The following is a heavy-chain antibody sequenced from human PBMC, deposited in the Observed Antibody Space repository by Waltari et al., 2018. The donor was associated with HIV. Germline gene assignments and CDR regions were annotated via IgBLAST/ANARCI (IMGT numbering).Heavy chain of an antibody. Sequence: EVQLVESGGGLVQPGGSLRLSCETSGFSFIDYWMGWVRQAPGKGREWVAIIKQDGGQPYYVDSMRGRFTVSRDNAGASMSLHMTSLRADDTAVYYCGRYDGDGGGFDSWGQGTLVSVSS. CDR1: GFSFIDYW. CDR3: GRYDGDGGGFDS. J-gene: IGHJ4*02. CDR2: IKQDGGQP. D-gene: IGHD4-17*01. V-gene: IGHV3-7*01.